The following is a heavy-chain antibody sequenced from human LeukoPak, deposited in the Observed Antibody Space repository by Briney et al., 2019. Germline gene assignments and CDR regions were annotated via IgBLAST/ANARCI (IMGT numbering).Heavy chain of an antibody. CDR1: GGSISSYY. CDR3: ARDHPSSGWYGGAFDI. J-gene: IGHJ3*02. CDR2: IYYSGST. V-gene: IGHV4-59*01. D-gene: IGHD6-19*01. Sequence: SETLSLTCTVSGGSISSYYWSWIRQPPGKGLEWIGDIYYSGSTNYNPSLKSRVTISVDTSKNQFSLKLSSVTAADTAVYYCARDHPSSGWYGGAFDIWGQGTMVTVSS.